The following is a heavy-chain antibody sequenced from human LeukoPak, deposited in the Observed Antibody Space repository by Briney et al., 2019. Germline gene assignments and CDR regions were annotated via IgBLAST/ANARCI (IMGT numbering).Heavy chain of an antibody. CDR2: ISGSGGST. CDR3: AKLHYESGSYRHFDY. J-gene: IGHJ4*02. CDR1: GFTFSSYA. D-gene: IGHD1-26*01. Sequence: GGSLRLSCAASGFTFSSYAMSWVRQAPGKGLEWVSAISGSGGSTYYADSVKGRFTISRDNSKNTLYLQMNSLRAEDTAVYYCAKLHYESGSYRHFDYWGQGTLVTVSS. V-gene: IGHV3-23*01.